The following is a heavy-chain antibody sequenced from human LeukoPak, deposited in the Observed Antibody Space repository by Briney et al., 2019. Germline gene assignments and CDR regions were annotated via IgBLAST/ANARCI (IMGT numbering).Heavy chain of an antibody. J-gene: IGHJ4*02. Sequence: GGSLRLSCAASGFTFSDYYMSWIRRAPGRGLEWVSYISSSGSTIYYADSVKGRFTISRDNAKNSLYLQMNSLRAEDTAVYYCARDRFVVVNDYWGQGTLVTVSS. D-gene: IGHD3-22*01. CDR2: ISSSGSTI. CDR1: GFTFSDYY. CDR3: ARDRFVVVNDY. V-gene: IGHV3-11*01.